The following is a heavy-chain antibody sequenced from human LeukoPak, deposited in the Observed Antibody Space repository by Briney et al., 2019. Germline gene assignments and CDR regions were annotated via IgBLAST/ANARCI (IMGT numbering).Heavy chain of an antibody. D-gene: IGHD6-13*01. CDR2: IYPGDSDI. CDR1: GYRFSTYW. Sequence: GESLKISCKGSGYRFSTYWIAWVRQMPGKGLEWMGIIYPGDSDIRYSPSFQGQFAISADKSISTAYLQWSSLKASDTAIYYCAGAAAGTAIDSWGQGTLVTVSS. J-gene: IGHJ4*02. CDR3: AGAAAGTAIDS. V-gene: IGHV5-51*01.